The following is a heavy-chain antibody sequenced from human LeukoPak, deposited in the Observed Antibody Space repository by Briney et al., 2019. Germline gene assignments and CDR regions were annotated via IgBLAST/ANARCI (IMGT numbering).Heavy chain of an antibody. J-gene: IGHJ6*02. CDR3: AAIAAPYGMDV. Sequence: SETLSLTCTVSGGTISSYLWSWIRQPPGKGREWIVYIYYIWSSNYIPSLTSRVTISLDPSQNQFSLKLRSVTAADTAVYYCAAIAAPYGMDVWGQGTTLTVSS. V-gene: IGHV4-59*01. CDR1: GGTISSYL. CDR2: IYYIWSS. D-gene: IGHD6-6*01.